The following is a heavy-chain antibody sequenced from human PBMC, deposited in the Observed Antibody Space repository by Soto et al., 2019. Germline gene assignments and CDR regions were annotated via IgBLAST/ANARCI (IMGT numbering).Heavy chain of an antibody. CDR3: AKAHRITMVRGAIGGVSYYYGMDV. V-gene: IGHV3-30*18. Sequence: SGGSLRLSCAASGFTFSSYGMHWVRQAPGKGLEWVAVISYDGSNKYYADSVKGRFTISRDNSKNTLYLQMNSLSAEDTAVYYCAKAHRITMVRGAIGGVSYYYGMDVWGQGTTVTVSS. D-gene: IGHD3-10*01. CDR1: GFTFSSYG. CDR2: ISYDGSNK. J-gene: IGHJ6*02.